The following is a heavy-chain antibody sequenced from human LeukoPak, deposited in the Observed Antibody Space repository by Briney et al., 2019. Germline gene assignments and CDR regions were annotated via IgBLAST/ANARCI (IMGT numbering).Heavy chain of an antibody. D-gene: IGHD3-9*01. J-gene: IGHJ6*03. CDR3: ARGGVRYFDWSPHYMDV. CDR2: MNPNSGNT. Sequence: ASVKVSCKASGYTFTSYYMHWVRQATGQGLEWMGWMNPNSGNTGYAQKFQGRVTITRNTSISTAYMELSSLRSEDTAVYYCARGGVRYFDWSPHYMDVWGKGTTVTVSS. CDR1: GYTFTSYY. V-gene: IGHV1-8*03.